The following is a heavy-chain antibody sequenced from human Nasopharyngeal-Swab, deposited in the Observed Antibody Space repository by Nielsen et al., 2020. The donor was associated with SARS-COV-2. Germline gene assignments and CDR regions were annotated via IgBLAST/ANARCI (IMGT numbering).Heavy chain of an antibody. CDR1: GFTFSASG. V-gene: IGHV3-23*01. CDR3: VKGSTAPDI. CDR2: ISRSGGSV. Sequence: LSLTCAASGFTFSASGMTWVRMAPGKGLEWVSGISRSGGSVDYAGAVKGRFTTSRDNSKNTVFLPMDSQRVEDTAVYYCVKGSTAPDIWGQGTLVTVSS. J-gene: IGHJ4*02. D-gene: IGHD2-8*02.